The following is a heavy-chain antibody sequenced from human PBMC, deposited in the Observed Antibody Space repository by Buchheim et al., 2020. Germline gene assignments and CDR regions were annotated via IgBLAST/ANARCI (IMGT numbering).Heavy chain of an antibody. J-gene: IGHJ4*02. D-gene: IGHD6-6*01. CDR1: GFTFSSYS. CDR2: ISSSSSTI. CDR3: ARGAWGIAARPFDY. V-gene: IGHV3-48*02. Sequence: EVQLVESGGGLVQPGGSLRLSCAASGFTFSSYSMNWVRQAPGKGLEWVSYISSSSSTIYYADSVKGRFTISRDNAKNSLYVQMNSLRDEDTAVYYCARGAWGIAARPFDYWGQGTL.